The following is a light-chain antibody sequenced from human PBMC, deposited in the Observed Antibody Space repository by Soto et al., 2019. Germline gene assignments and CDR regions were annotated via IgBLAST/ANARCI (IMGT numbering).Light chain of an antibody. V-gene: IGLV2-23*01. Sequence: QSVLTQPASVSGSPGQSITISCTGTSRDVGIYNLVSWYQLHPGKVPKLIIYEDTKRPSGISSRFSGSESGITAFLTISGLQAEDEADYYCCSYAGSSTYVFGTRTKVTVL. CDR2: EDT. CDR3: CSYAGSSTYV. CDR1: SRDVGIYNL. J-gene: IGLJ1*01.